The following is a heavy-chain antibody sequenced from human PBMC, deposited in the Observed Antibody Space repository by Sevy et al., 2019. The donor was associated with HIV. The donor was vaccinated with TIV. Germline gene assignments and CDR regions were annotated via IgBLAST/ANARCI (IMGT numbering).Heavy chain of an antibody. V-gene: IGHV1-24*01. D-gene: IGHD2-15*01. Sequence: ASVKVSCKVSGYTLTELSMHWVRQAPGKGLEWMGGFDPEDGETIYAQKFQGRVTMTEDTSTDTAYMGLSSLRSEDTAVYYCATVRGCSGGSCYSTLYYYYGMDVWGQGTTVTVSS. CDR1: GYTLTELS. J-gene: IGHJ6*02. CDR2: FDPEDGET. CDR3: ATVRGCSGGSCYSTLYYYYGMDV.